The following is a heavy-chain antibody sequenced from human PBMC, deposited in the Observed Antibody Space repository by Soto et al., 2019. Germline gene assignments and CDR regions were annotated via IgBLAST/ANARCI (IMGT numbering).Heavy chain of an antibody. D-gene: IGHD1-26*01. CDR3: AREGIVGATYYYYGMDV. V-gene: IGHV3-30-3*01. J-gene: IGHJ6*02. CDR1: GFTFSSYA. Sequence: QVQLVESGGGVVQPGRSLRLSCAASGFTFSSYAMHWVRQAPGKGLEWVAVISYDGSNKYYADYVKGRFTISRDNPKNTLYPQRNSLRDEDTAVYYCAREGIVGATYYYYGMDVWGRGTTVTVSS. CDR2: ISYDGSNK.